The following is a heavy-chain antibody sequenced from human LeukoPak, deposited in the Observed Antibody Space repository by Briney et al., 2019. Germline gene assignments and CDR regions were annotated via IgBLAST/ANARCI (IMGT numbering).Heavy chain of an antibody. V-gene: IGHV4-59*03. CDR3: ARGYGYYFES. CDR2: IYSSGGT. D-gene: IGHD5-18*01. Sequence: PSGTLSLTCTVSGGSISSYYWNWIRQPPGKGLEWIGYIYSSGGTNYNPSLKSRVAISVDTSRNQFSLKLSSVTTADTAVYYCARGYGYYFESWGQGTLVTVSS. CDR1: GGSISSYY. J-gene: IGHJ4*02.